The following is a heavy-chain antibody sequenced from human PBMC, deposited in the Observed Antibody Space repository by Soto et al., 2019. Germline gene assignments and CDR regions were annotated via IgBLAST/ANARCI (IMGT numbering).Heavy chain of an antibody. CDR3: ARDGIAGYYGLEGGFDY. V-gene: IGHV1-18*01. Sequence: ASVKVSCKASGYTFTSYGISWVRQAPGQGLEWMGWISAYNGNTNYAQKLQGRVTMTTDTSTSTAYMELRSLRSDDTAVYYCARDGIAGYYGLEGGFDYWGQGTLVTVSS. J-gene: IGHJ4*02. D-gene: IGHD3-10*01. CDR2: ISAYNGNT. CDR1: GYTFTSYG.